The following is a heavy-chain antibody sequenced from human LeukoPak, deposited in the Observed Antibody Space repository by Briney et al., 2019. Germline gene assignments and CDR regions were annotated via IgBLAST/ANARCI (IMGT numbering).Heavy chain of an antibody. J-gene: IGHJ4*02. CDR3: ASLGSSSWYLDY. Sequence: GASVKVSCKASGYTFTSYAMHWVRQAPGQRLEWMGWINAGNGNTKYSQKFQGRDTITRDTSASTAYMELSSLRSEDTAVYYCASLGSSSWYLDYWGQGTLVTVSS. D-gene: IGHD6-13*01. CDR1: GYTFTSYA. CDR2: INAGNGNT. V-gene: IGHV1-3*01.